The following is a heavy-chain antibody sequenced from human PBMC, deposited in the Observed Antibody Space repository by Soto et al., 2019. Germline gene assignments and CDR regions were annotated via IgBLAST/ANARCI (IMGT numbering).Heavy chain of an antibody. J-gene: IGHJ6*02. CDR3: ARDFGGTTNYYYGMDV. CDR2: IYYSGST. D-gene: IGHD3-3*01. CDR1: GGSISSGDYY. V-gene: IGHV4-30-4*01. Sequence: TLSLTCTVSGGSISSGDYYWSWIRQPPGKGLEWIGYIYYSGSTYYNPSLKSRVTISVDTSKNQFSLKLSSVTAADTAVYYCARDFGGTTNYYYGMDVWGQGTTVTVSS.